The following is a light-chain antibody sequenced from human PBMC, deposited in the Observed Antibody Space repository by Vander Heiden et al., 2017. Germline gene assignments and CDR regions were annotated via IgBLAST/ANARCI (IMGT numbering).Light chain of an antibody. V-gene: IGLV3-19*01. Sequence: SSELTQDPAVSVALGQTVRITCQGDSLRSYYASWYQQKPGQAPVRVIYGKNTQPSGIPDRFSGSSPGNTASSTITGAQAEEEADYYCTSRDSSGNVGVSGRGTRLPS. CDR1: SLRSYY. J-gene: IGLJ2*01. CDR3: TSRDSSGNVGV. CDR2: GKN.